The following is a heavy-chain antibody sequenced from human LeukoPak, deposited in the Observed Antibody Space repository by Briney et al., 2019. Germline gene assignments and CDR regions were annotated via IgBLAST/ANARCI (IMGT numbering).Heavy chain of an antibody. D-gene: IGHD3-3*01. J-gene: IGHJ6*03. CDR1: GFTFSSYS. CDR2: ISSSSSYI. V-gene: IGHV3-21*01. CDR3: ARDDFWRYYYYYYMDV. Sequence: GGSLRLSCAASGFTFSSYSMNWVRQAPGKGLEWVSSISSSSSYIYYADSVKGRFTISRDNAKNSLYLQMNSLRAEDTAVYYCARDDFWRYYYYYYMDVWGKGTTVTVSS.